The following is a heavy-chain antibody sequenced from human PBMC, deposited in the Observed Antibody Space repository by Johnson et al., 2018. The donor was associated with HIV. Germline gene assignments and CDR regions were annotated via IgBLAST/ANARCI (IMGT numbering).Heavy chain of an antibody. D-gene: IGHD6-19*01. J-gene: IGHJ3*02. CDR2: ISYDGSNK. CDR3: ARPVAGMNDAFDI. V-gene: IGHV3-30*04. CDR1: GFTFSYYA. Sequence: QVQLVESGGGVVQPGRSLRLSCAASGFTFSYYAMHWVRQAPGKGLEWVAVISYDGSNKYYADSVKGRFTISRDNSKNTLYLQMNSLRAEDTAVYYCARPVAGMNDAFDIWGQGTMVTVSS.